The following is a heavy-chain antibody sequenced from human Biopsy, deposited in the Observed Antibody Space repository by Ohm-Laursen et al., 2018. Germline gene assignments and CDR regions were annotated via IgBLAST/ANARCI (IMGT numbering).Heavy chain of an antibody. CDR2: ISNSGNT. D-gene: IGHD2-15*01. CDR1: GDSINSSY. J-gene: IGHJ4*02. Sequence: SDTLSLTCTVSGDSINSSYWSWIRQAPGKGLEWIGFISNSGNTNYNPSLKSRVTISADTSKNQFSLKLGSVTVADTAVFYCARRGSGGRLFDYWGQGSLVTVSS. CDR3: ARRGSGGRLFDY. V-gene: IGHV4-59*08.